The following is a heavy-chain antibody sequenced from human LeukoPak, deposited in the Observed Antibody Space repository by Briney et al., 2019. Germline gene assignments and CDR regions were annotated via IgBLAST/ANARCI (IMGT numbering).Heavy chain of an antibody. Sequence: SETLSLTCTVSGGSISSGDYYWSWIRQPPGKGLEWIGYIYYSGSTYYNPSLKSRVTISVDTSKNQFSLKLSSVTAADTAVYYCARAVAGMAFDIWGQGTMVTVSS. D-gene: IGHD6-19*01. J-gene: IGHJ3*02. V-gene: IGHV4-30-4*02. CDR1: GGSISSGDYY. CDR3: ARAVAGMAFDI. CDR2: IYYSGST.